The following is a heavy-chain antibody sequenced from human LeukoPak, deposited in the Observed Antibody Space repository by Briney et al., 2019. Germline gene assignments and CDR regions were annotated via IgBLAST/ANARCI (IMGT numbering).Heavy chain of an antibody. CDR1: GFTFSSYG. D-gene: IGHD2-2*02. V-gene: IGHV3-30*02. CDR3: AKDSLLGVVVPAAIGWFDP. J-gene: IGHJ5*02. Sequence: QPGGSLRLSCAASGFTFSSYGMHWVRQAPGKGLEWVAFIRYDGSNKYYADSVKGRFTISRDNSKNTLYLQMHSLRAEDTAVYYCAKDSLLGVVVPAAIGWFDPWGQGTLVTVSS. CDR2: IRYDGSNK.